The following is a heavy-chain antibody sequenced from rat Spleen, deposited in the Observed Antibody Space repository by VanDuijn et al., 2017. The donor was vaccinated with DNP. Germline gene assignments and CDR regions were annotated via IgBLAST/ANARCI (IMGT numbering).Heavy chain of an antibody. Sequence: EVQLVESGGGLVQPGRSIKLSCAASGFTFSNYDMTWVRQAPTKGLEWVASISYDGISSYYRDSVKGRFTISRDNAKSTLYLQMDSLRSEDTATYYCTTDLYYDGSYYSYYYVVDAWGQGASVTVFS. J-gene: IGHJ4*01. D-gene: IGHD1-12*02. V-gene: IGHV5-20*01. CDR1: GFTFSNYD. CDR2: ISYDGISS. CDR3: TTDLYYDGSYYSYYYVVDA.